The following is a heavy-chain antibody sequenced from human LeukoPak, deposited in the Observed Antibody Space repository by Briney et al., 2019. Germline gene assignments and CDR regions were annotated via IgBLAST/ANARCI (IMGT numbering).Heavy chain of an antibody. D-gene: IGHD6-19*01. CDR2: IYGGGST. J-gene: IGHJ4*02. CDR1: GLTVSSNF. Sequence: GGSLRLSCAATGLTVSSNFMSWVRQAPGKGLEWVSAIYGGGSTYYADSVKGRFTISRDTPKNTLYLQMNSLRVEDTAVYYCARFSSGWYFDYWGQGTLVTVSS. CDR3: ARFSSGWYFDY. V-gene: IGHV3-53*01.